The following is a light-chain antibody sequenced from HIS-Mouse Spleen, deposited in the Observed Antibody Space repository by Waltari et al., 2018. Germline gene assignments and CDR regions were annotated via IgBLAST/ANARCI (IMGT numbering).Light chain of an antibody. CDR1: SRAVGSYNL. V-gene: IGLV2-23*01. Sequence: QSALTQPASVSGSPGQSITISCTGTSRAVGSYNLVSWYQQHPGKAPNLMIYEGSKRPSGVSNRFSGSKSGNTASLTISGLQAEDEADYYCCSYAGSWVFGGGTKLTVL. J-gene: IGLJ3*02. CDR2: EGS. CDR3: CSYAGSWV.